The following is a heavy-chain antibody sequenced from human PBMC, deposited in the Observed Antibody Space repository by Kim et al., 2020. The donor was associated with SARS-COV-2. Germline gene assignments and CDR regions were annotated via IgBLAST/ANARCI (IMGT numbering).Heavy chain of an antibody. V-gene: IGHV1-2*06. J-gene: IGHJ2*01. CDR2: IKPNSGGT. Sequence: ASVKVSCKASGYTLTGYYMHWVRQAPGQGLEWMGRIKPNSGGTNYAQKFQGRVTMTRDTSISTAYMDLSRLRSDYTAVYYCARGYSYPITGYFYLWGRGTLLTVSS. CDR3: ARGYSYPITGYFYL. CDR1: GYTLTGYY. D-gene: IGHD5-18*01.